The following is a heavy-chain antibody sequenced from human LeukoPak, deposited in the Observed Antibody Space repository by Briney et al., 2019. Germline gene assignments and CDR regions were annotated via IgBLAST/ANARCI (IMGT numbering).Heavy chain of an antibody. CDR3: ARLTSAYYEILTGSLFDY. J-gene: IGHJ4*02. V-gene: IGHV4-39*01. CDR1: GGSISSGTYY. Sequence: SPSETLSLTCTVSGGSISSGTYYWGWIRQPPGKGLEWIGSIYYSGSTYYNPSLKSRVTISVDTSKNEFSLKLSSVTAADTAVYYCARLTSAYYEILTGSLFDYWGQGTLVTVSS. CDR2: IYYSGST. D-gene: IGHD3-9*01.